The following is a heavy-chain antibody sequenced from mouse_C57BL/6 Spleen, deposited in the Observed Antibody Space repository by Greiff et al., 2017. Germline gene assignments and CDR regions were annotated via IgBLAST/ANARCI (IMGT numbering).Heavy chain of an antibody. CDR3: ARGGYGKVPFDY. J-gene: IGHJ2*01. CDR2: ISSGGSYT. CDR1: GFTFSSYG. Sequence: EVQGVESGGDLVKPGGSLKLSCAASGFTFSSYGMSWVRQTPDKRLEWVATISSGGSYTYYPDSVKGRFTISRDNAKNTLYLQMSSLKSEDTAMYYCARGGYGKVPFDYWGQGTTLTVSS. D-gene: IGHD1-1*01. V-gene: IGHV5-6*01.